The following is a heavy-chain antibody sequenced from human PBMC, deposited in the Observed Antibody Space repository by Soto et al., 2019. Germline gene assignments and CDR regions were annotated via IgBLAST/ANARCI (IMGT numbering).Heavy chain of an antibody. CDR3: AGQTFTIAAASYGRSNWFDP. D-gene: IGHD6-25*01. J-gene: IGHJ5*02. CDR2: IYFTGNT. Sequence: SETLSLTCSASGGSITGSSHFWGWVRQPPGKGLEWIGTIYFTGNTYYTPSLKSRLTMSIDTSKNEFSLRLNSVTAADTAVYYCAGQTFTIAAASYGRSNWFDPWGPGTLVTVSS. CDR1: GGSITGSSHF. V-gene: IGHV4-39*01.